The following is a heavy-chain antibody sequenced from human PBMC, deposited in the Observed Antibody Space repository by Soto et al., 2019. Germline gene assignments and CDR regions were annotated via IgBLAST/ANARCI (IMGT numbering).Heavy chain of an antibody. V-gene: IGHV3-21*01. D-gene: IGHD3-10*01. CDR3: ARDKKPPHGSGTIDYYCGVDV. CDR2: ISSSSTYI. CDR1: GFTFSSYT. Sequence: EVQVVESGGGLVKPGGSLRLSCAASGFTFSSYTMNWVRQAPGKGLEWVSSISSSSTYIYYADSLKRRFTISRDNAKNSLDLQMNSLRAEDSAVYHWARDKKPPHGSGTIDYYCGVDVWGQGTTVTVSS. J-gene: IGHJ6*02.